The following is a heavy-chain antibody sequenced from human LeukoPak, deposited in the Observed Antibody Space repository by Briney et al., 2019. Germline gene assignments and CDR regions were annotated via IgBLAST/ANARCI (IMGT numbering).Heavy chain of an antibody. CDR3: AKDGSPFWSGYPSYYYYGMDV. Sequence: GGSLRLSCAASGFTFSSYGMHWVRQAPGKGLEWVAVISYDGSNKYYADSVKGRFTIFRDNSKNTLYLQMNSLRAEDTAVYYCAKDGSPFWSGYPSYYYYGMDVWGQGTTVTVSS. CDR1: GFTFSSYG. V-gene: IGHV3-30*18. CDR2: ISYDGSNK. D-gene: IGHD3-3*01. J-gene: IGHJ6*02.